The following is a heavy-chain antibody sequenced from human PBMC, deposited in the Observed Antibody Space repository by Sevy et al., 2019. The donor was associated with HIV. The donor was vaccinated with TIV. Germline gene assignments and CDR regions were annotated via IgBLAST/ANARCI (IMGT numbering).Heavy chain of an antibody. J-gene: IGHJ4*02. CDR1: SGSISSSTYY. CDR3: ASHNYSDRSGYYYPVWFDY. V-gene: IGHV4-39*01. CDR2: IFYSGSP. Sequence: SETLSLTCTVSSGSISSSTYYWAWIRQPPGKGLEWIGSIFYSGSPYYNPSLQSRLTISVDTSNNQFSLKLSSVTAADTAVYYCASHNYSDRSGYYYPVWFDYWGRGTLVTVSS. D-gene: IGHD3-22*01.